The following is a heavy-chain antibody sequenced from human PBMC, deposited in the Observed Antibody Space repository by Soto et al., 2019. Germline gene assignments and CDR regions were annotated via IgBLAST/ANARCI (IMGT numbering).Heavy chain of an antibody. CDR2: INHSGST. D-gene: IGHD7-27*01. CDR1: GGSFSGYY. CDR3: ARGYLGIQS. Sequence: SETLSLTCAVYGGSFSGYYWSWIRQPPGKGLEWIGEINHSGSTNYNPSLKSRVTISVDTSKNQFSLKLGSVTAADTAVYYCARGYLGIQSWGQGTLVTVSS. V-gene: IGHV4-34*01. J-gene: IGHJ5*02.